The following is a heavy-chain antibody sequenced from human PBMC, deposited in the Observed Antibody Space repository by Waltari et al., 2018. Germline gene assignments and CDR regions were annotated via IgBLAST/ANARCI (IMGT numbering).Heavy chain of an antibody. CDR1: GYTFTGYY. CDR2: INPNSGGT. D-gene: IGHD2-8*01. CDR3: ARDIVLMVYAIQYYYGMDV. Sequence: QVQLVQSGAEVKKPGASVKVSCKASGYTFTGYYMHWVRQAPGQGLEWMGWINPNSGGTNYAQKFQGRVTMTRDTSISTAYMELSRLRSDDTAVYYCARDIVLMVYAIQYYYGMDVWGQGTTVTVSS. J-gene: IGHJ6*02. V-gene: IGHV1-2*02.